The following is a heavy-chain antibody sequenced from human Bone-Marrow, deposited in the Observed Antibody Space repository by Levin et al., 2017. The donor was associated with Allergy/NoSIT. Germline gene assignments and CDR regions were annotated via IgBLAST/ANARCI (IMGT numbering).Heavy chain of an antibody. V-gene: IGHV5-51*01. J-gene: IGHJ3*02. D-gene: IGHD2-8*01. CDR2: IFPGDSDT. CDR1: GYRFSSYW. CDR3: ASGVWGDNVNDAFDI. Sequence: GESLKISCKGSGYRFSSYWIAWVRQMPGKGLEWMGIIFPGDSDTRYSPSFQGQVTISADKSISTAYLQLSSLKASDTAIYYCASGVWGDNVNDAFDIWGQGTMVTVSS.